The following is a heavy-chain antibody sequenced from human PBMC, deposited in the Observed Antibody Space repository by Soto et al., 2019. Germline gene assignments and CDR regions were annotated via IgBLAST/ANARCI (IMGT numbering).Heavy chain of an antibody. CDR2: INPSGST. D-gene: IGHD6-13*01. Sequence: QVQLQPWGAGLLKPSESLSLTCAVYGGSFSGYYWSWIRQPPGKGLEWIGEINPSGSTNYNPSLKSRVTISVDASKEQFSLKLGSVTAADTAVYYCARGGSSSSWYFYYYNYMDVCGTGTTVTVSS. J-gene: IGHJ6*03. CDR3: ARGGSSSSWYFYYYNYMDV. V-gene: IGHV4-34*01. CDR1: GGSFSGYY.